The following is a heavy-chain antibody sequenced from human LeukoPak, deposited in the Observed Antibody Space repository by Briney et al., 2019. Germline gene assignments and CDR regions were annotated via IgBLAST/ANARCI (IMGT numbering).Heavy chain of an antibody. CDR2: IWYDGSNK. Sequence: GGSLRLSCAASGFTFSSYGMHWVRQAPGKGLEWVAVIWYDGSNKYYADSVKGRFTISRDNSKNTLYLQMSSLRAEDTAVYYCVKDPRIAVAGTEFDYWGQGTLVTVSS. CDR1: GFTFSSYG. J-gene: IGHJ4*02. V-gene: IGHV3-30*02. D-gene: IGHD6-19*01. CDR3: VKDPRIAVAGTEFDY.